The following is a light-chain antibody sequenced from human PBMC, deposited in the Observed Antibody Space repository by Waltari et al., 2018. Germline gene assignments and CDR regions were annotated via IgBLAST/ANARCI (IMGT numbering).Light chain of an antibody. CDR3: CSFTSSSTWV. Sequence: QSALTQPASVSGSPGQSITISCTGTATDIGGYNYVSWYQQHPGKAPKLGIFDVSSRPSGIFYRFAASKFGNTASLTISGLQPDDEADYYCCSFTSSSTWVFGGGTKLTVL. J-gene: IGLJ3*02. CDR1: ATDIGGYNY. V-gene: IGLV2-14*03. CDR2: DVS.